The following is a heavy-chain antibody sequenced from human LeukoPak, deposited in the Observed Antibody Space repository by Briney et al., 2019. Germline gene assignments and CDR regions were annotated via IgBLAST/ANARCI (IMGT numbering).Heavy chain of an antibody. V-gene: IGHV3-30*02. D-gene: IGHD3-3*01. CDR2: TRYDGSSK. CDR1: GFTFSSYG. J-gene: IGHJ3*02. CDR3: AKGPLRFLEWSLPEGAFDI. Sequence: GGSLRLSCAASGFTFSSYGMHWVRQAPGKGLDWVAFTRYDGSSKYYADSVKGRFTISRDNAKNSLYLQMNSLRAEDMALYYCAKGPLRFLEWSLPEGAFDIWGQGTMVTVSS.